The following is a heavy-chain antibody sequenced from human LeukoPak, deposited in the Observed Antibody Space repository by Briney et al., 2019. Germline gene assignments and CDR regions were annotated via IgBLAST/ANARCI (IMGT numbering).Heavy chain of an antibody. D-gene: IGHD2-2*01. CDR3: AREDIVVVPAAISGMNYYYYGMDV. Sequence: SETLSLTCAVYGGSFSGYYWSWIRQPPGKGLEWIGEINHSGSTNYNPSLKSRVTISVDTSKNQFSLKLSSVTAADTAVYYCAREDIVVVPAAISGMNYYYYGMDVWGQGTTVTVSS. J-gene: IGHJ6*02. CDR1: GGSFSGYY. CDR2: INHSGST. V-gene: IGHV4-34*01.